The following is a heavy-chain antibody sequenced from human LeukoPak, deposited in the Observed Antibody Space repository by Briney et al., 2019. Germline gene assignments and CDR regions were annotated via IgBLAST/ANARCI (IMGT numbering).Heavy chain of an antibody. CDR2: ISGSGGST. V-gene: IGHV3-23*01. J-gene: IGHJ6*02. Sequence: QPGGSLRLSCAASGFTFSSYAMSWVRQAPGKGLEWVSAISGSGGSTYYADSVKGGFTISRDNSKNTLYLQMNSLRAEDTAVYYCAKDLIAVAGLLTFWDYYYGMDVWGQGTTVTVSS. D-gene: IGHD6-19*01. CDR3: AKDLIAVAGLLTFWDYYYGMDV. CDR1: GFTFSSYA.